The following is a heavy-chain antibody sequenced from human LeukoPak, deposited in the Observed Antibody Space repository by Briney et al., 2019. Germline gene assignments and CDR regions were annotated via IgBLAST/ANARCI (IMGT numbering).Heavy chain of an antibody. D-gene: IGHD5-18*01. V-gene: IGHV4-59*12. Sequence: PSETLSLTCTVSGGSISSYYWSWIRQPPGKGLEWIGYIYYSGSTNYNPSLKSRVTISVDTSKNQFSLKLSSVTAADTAVYYCARDTVDTAMVDYWGQGTLVTVSS. CDR1: GGSISSYY. J-gene: IGHJ4*02. CDR3: ARDTVDTAMVDY. CDR2: IYYSGST.